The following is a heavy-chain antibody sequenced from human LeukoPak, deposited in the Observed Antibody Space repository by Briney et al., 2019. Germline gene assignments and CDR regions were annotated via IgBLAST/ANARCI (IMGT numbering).Heavy chain of an antibody. CDR3: ARDLDYGEKSEDY. CDR2: INPSDGST. Sequence: ASVKVSCKASGYTFTSYYMHWVRQAPGQGLEWIGIINPSDGSTTYAQRFQGRVTMTRDTSTSTVYMELSSLRSEDTAVYYCARDLDYGEKSEDYWGQGTLVTVSS. CDR1: GYTFTSYY. V-gene: IGHV1-46*01. J-gene: IGHJ4*02. D-gene: IGHD4/OR15-4a*01.